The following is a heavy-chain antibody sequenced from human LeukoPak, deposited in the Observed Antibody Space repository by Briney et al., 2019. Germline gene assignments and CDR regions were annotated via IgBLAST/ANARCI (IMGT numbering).Heavy chain of an antibody. D-gene: IGHD3-9*01. CDR1: GGSFSGYY. CDR2: INQSGST. CDR3: ARSHGVIITYNWFDP. V-gene: IGHV4-34*01. J-gene: IGHJ5*02. Sequence: SETLSLTCAVYGGSFSGYYWSWIRQPPGKGLEWIGEINQSGSTNYNPSLKSRVTISVDTSKNQFSLKLSSVTAADTAVYYCARSHGVIITYNWFDPWGQGTLVTVSS.